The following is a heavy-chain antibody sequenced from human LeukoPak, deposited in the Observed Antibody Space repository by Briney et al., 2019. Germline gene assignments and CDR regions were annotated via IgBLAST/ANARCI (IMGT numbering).Heavy chain of an antibody. D-gene: IGHD3-9*01. V-gene: IGHV4-34*01. CDR1: GGSFSGYY. CDR3: ARGGLGLRYFDWTPRPYYFDY. J-gene: IGHJ4*02. CDR2: INHSGST. Sequence: SETLSLTCAVYGGSFSGYYWSWIRQPPGKGLEWIGEINHSGSTNYNPSLKSRATISVDTSKNQFSLKLSSVTAADTAVYYCARGGLGLRYFDWTPRPYYFDYWGQGTLVTVSS.